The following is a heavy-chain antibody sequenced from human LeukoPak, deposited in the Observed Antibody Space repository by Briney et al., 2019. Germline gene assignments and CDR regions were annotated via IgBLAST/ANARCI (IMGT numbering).Heavy chain of an antibody. Sequence: SVKVSCKASGGTFSSYAISWVRQAPGQGLEWMGGIIPIFGTANYAQKFQGRVTITADESTSTAYMELSSLRSEDTAVYYCVRCGDYHWADAFDIWGQGTMVTVSS. CDR1: GGTFSSYA. V-gene: IGHV1-69*13. CDR3: VRCGDYHWADAFDI. J-gene: IGHJ3*02. CDR2: IIPIFGTA. D-gene: IGHD4-17*01.